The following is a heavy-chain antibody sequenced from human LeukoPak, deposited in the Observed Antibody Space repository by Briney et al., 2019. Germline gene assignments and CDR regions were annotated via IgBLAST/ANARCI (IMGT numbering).Heavy chain of an antibody. CDR2: ISYDGSNK. Sequence: PGVSLRLSCAASGFTFSSYAMHWVRQAPGKGLEWVAVISYDGSNKYYADSVKGRFTISRDNSKNTLYLQMNSLRAEDTAVYYCARDPGYYYDSSGYPQYYFDYWGQGTLVTVSS. J-gene: IGHJ4*02. D-gene: IGHD3-22*01. CDR3: ARDPGYYYDSSGYPQYYFDY. V-gene: IGHV3-30*04. CDR1: GFTFSSYA.